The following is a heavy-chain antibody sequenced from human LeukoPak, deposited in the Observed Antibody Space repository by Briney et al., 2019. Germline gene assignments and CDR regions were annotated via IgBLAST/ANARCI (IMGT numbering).Heavy chain of an antibody. CDR1: GFTFSSYE. V-gene: IGHV3-64*01. CDR3: GRGDLNPTGRGFEY. Sequence: GGSLRLSCAASGFTFSSYEIHWVRQAPGKGLEYVSAISNNGAITYYANSVKGRFTISRDNSKNTLYLQMGSLRAEDMAVYYCGRGDLNPTGRGFEYGGQGTLVTVSS. J-gene: IGHJ4*02. CDR2: ISNNGAIT.